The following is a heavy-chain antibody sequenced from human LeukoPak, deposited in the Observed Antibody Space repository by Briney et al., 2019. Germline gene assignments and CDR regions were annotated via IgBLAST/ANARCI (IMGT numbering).Heavy chain of an antibody. CDR1: GFTFSSYA. J-gene: IGHJ2*01. Sequence: PGGSLRLSCAASGFTFSSYAMSWVRQAPGKGLDWVSVISGSGGSTHYADSVKGRFTIFRDNSKNTLYLQMNSLRAEDTAVYYCAKESWYFDLWGRGTLVTVSS. CDR3: AKESWYFDL. V-gene: IGHV3-23*01. CDR2: ISGSGGST.